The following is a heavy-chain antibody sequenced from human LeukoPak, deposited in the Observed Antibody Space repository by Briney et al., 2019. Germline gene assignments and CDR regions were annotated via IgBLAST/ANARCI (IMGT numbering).Heavy chain of an antibody. CDR2: ISSSSSYI. CDR1: GFTFSSYS. D-gene: IGHD3-10*01. CDR3: ARDRGGAGGDPDY. V-gene: IGHV3-21*01. Sequence: KTGGSLRISCAASGFTFSSYSMNWVRQAPGKGLEWVSSISSSSSYIYYADSVKGRSTISRDNAKNSLYLQMNSLRAEDTAVYYCARDRGGAGGDPDYWGQGTLVTVSS. J-gene: IGHJ4*02.